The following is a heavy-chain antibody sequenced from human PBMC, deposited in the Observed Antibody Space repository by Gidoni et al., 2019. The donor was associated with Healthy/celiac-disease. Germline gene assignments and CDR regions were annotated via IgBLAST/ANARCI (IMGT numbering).Heavy chain of an antibody. CDR1: GGSFSGYY. D-gene: IGHD5-18*01. Sequence: QVQLQQSGAGLLKPSATLSLTCAVYGGSFSGYYWSWIRQPPGKGLEWIGEINHSGSTNYNPSLKSRVTISVDTCKNQFSQKLSAVTAADTAVYYCARGMRVRGYSYGYVYYYYMDVWGKGTTVTVSS. V-gene: IGHV4-34*01. J-gene: IGHJ6*03. CDR2: INHSGST. CDR3: ARGMRVRGYSYGYVYYYYMDV.